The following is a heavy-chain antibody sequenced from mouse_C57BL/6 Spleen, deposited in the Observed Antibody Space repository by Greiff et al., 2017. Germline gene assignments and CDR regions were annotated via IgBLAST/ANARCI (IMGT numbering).Heavy chain of an antibody. CDR3: ARRAYYSKKDAMDY. D-gene: IGHD2-5*01. J-gene: IGHJ4*01. CDR1: GYTFTSYW. Sequence: VQLPQPGAELVKPGASVKMSCKASGYTFTSYWITWVKQRPGQGLAWIGAIYPGSGSTNYNEKFKSKATLTVDTSSSTAYMQLSSLTSEDSAVYYCARRAYYSKKDAMDYWGQGTSVTVSS. V-gene: IGHV1-55*01. CDR2: IYPGSGST.